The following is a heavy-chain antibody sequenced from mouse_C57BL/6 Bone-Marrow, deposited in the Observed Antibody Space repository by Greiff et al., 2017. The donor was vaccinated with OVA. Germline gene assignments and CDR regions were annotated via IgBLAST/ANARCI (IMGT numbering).Heavy chain of an antibody. V-gene: IGHV1-61*01. CDR2: IYPSDSET. CDR1: GYTFTSYW. J-gene: IGHJ1*03. CDR3: AREGYYDYDGYFDV. Sequence: VQLQQPGAELVRPGSSVKLSCKASGYTFTSYWMDWVKQRPGQGLEWIGNIYPSDSETHYNQKFKDKATLTVDKSSSTAYMQLSSLTSEDSAVYYCAREGYYDYDGYFDVWGTGTTVTVSS. D-gene: IGHD2-4*01.